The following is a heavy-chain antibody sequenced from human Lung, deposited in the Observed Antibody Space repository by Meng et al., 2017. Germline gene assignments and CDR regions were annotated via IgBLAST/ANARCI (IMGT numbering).Heavy chain of an antibody. V-gene: IGHV1-18*01. D-gene: IGHD2-15*01. CDR2: ISGYNGNT. J-gene: IGHJ4*02. Sequence: QVQLVQSGAEVKKPGASVKVSCKASGYTFTKYGITWVRQAPGQGLEWMGWISGYNGNTNYAQKRQGRVTMTTDTSTSTAYMELRSLRSDDAAVYYCARAEEEYCSDGSCPNFDFWGQGTLVTVSS. CDR1: GYTFTKYG. CDR3: ARAEEEYCSDGSCPNFDF.